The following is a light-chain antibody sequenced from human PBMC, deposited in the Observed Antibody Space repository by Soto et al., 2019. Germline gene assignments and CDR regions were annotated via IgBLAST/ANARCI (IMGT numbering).Light chain of an antibody. CDR3: QHYHRNMWS. J-gene: IGKJ1*01. CDR2: GAS. CDR1: QSVGTW. V-gene: IGKV1-5*01. Sequence: DIHMAQSPSSLSSSLGDRVTISFLASQSVGTWVAWYQQKPGKAPKLLIFGASNLESGVPSRFSGSGSGTEFTLTIATLQPDDFATYFCQHYHRNMWSFGPGTKVDIK.